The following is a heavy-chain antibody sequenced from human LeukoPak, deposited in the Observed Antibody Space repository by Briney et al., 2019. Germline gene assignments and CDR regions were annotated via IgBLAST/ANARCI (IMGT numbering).Heavy chain of an antibody. J-gene: IGHJ3*02. CDR2: IYTSVST. CDR1: GGSLSRYY. D-gene: IGHD1-26*01. CDR3: ASSESGSYSDAFDI. Sequence: TSETLSLTRTVSGGSLSRYYWSWIRQPPGRGLERIGYIYTSVSTNYTPPHKSRVTISVDTSKNQFSLKLSSVTAAETAVYYCASSESGSYSDAFDIWGQGTMVTVSS. V-gene: IGHV4-4*09.